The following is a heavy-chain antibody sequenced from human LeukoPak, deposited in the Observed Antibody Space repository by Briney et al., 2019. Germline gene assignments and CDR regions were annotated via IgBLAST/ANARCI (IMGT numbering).Heavy chain of an antibody. V-gene: IGHV4-39*07. CDR2: IYYSGST. Sequence: SETLSLTCTVSGGSISSYYWGWIRQPPGKGLEWIGSIYYSGSTYYNPSLKSRVTISVDTSKNQFSLKLSSVTAADTAVYYCARAEMATIIFDYWGQGTLVTVSS. J-gene: IGHJ4*02. D-gene: IGHD5-24*01. CDR1: GGSISSYY. CDR3: ARAEMATIIFDY.